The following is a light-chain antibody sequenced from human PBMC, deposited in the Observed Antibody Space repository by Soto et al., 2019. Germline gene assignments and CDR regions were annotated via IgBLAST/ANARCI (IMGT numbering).Light chain of an antibody. V-gene: IGLV2-14*01. CDR3: SSYTSSSTVA. Sequence: QSALTQPASVSGSPGQSITISCTGTSSDVGGYNYVSWYQQHPGKAPKLMIYEVSNRPSGVSNRFSGSKSGNTASLTISGLQAEDEAGYYCSSYTSSSTVAFGTGTQGHRP. CDR2: EVS. J-gene: IGLJ1*01. CDR1: SSDVGGYNY.